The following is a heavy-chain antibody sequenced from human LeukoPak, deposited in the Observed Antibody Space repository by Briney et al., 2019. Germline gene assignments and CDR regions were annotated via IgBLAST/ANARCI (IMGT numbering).Heavy chain of an antibody. Sequence: SETLSLTCTVSGGSISSYYWSWIRQPPGKGLEWIGYIYYSGSTNYNPSLKSRVTISVDTSKNQFSLKLSSVTAAGTAVYYCARVRSGYRFDYWGQGTLVTVSS. D-gene: IGHD3-3*01. J-gene: IGHJ4*02. CDR3: ARVRSGYRFDY. CDR2: IYYSGST. V-gene: IGHV4-59*12. CDR1: GGSISSYY.